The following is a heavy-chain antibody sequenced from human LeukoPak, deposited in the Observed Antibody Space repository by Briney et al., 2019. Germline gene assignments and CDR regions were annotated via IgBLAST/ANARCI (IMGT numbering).Heavy chain of an antibody. J-gene: IGHJ4*02. V-gene: IGHV1-46*01. D-gene: IGHD6-13*01. CDR1: GYTFTSYY. Sequence: ASVKVSCKASGYTFTSYYMHWVRQAPGQGLEWMGIINPSGGSTSYAQKFQGRVTMTRDTSASTAYMELSSLRSEDTAVYYCARGYSSSWRGRYFDYWGQGTLVTVSS. CDR2: INPSGGST. CDR3: ARGYSSSWRGRYFDY.